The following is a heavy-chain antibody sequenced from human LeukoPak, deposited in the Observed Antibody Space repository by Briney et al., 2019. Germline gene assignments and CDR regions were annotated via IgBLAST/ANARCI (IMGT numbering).Heavy chain of an antibody. Sequence: PGGSLRLSCAASGFTFSSYDMHWVRQATGKGLEWVSVIYSGGSTYYADSVKGRFTISRDKSKNTLSLQMNSLRAEDTAVYYCARDAAARGYYYYYYGMDVWGQGTTVTVSS. CDR1: GFTFSSYD. CDR3: ARDAAARGYYYYYYGMDV. J-gene: IGHJ6*02. D-gene: IGHD6-13*01. CDR2: IYSGGST. V-gene: IGHV3-66*02.